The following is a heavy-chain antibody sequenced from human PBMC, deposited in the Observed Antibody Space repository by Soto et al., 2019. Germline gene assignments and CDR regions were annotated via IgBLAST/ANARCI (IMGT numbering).Heavy chain of an antibody. V-gene: IGHV1-2*02. CDR2: MNPNNGDT. D-gene: IGHD3-22*01. J-gene: IGHJ4*02. CDR3: ARIKIYHDSSGPFDY. CDR1: GYTFTGYY. Sequence: GASVKVSCKASGYTFTGYYIHWVRQAPGQGLEWMGWMNPNNGDTNYAQKFQGRVTMTRDTSISTASMELSRLTSDDTAVYFCARIKIYHDSSGPFDYWGPGTLVTVSS.